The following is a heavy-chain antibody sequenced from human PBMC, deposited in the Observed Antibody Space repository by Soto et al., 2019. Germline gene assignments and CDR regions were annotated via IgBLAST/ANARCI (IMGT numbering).Heavy chain of an antibody. CDR2: IYYSGST. D-gene: IGHD3-16*01. Sequence: PSETLSLTCPVSGGTISSYYWSWIRQPPGKGLEWIGYIYYSGSTNYNPSLKSRVTISVDTSKNQFSLKLSSVTAADMAVYYCARGPDPRYYFDYWGQGTLVTVSS. J-gene: IGHJ4*02. CDR1: GGTISSYY. CDR3: ARGPDPRYYFDY. V-gene: IGHV4-59*01.